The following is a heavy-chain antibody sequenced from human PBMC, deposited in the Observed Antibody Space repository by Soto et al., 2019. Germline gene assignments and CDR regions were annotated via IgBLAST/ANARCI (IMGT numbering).Heavy chain of an antibody. Sequence: QVQLQESGQGLVKPSQTLSLTCTVSGGSISSAAYYWSWIRQHPGKGLEWIGYISPSGSTYYNPSRKCRVISSVDTSKNQFSLSLTSVTAADTAVYYCAREYAYGSNFFDCWGQGALVTVSS. D-gene: IGHD3-16*01. V-gene: IGHV4-31*03. CDR1: GGSISSAAYY. CDR3: AREYAYGSNFFDC. CDR2: ISPSGST. J-gene: IGHJ4*02.